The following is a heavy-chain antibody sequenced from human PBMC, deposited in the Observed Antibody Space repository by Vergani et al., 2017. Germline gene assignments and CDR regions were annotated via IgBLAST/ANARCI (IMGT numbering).Heavy chain of an antibody. CDR2: LTGGGGRT. CDR1: GFTFSTCA. CDR3: VKDAGSYENFFDS. J-gene: IGHJ4*02. V-gene: IGHV3-23*01. D-gene: IGHD1-26*01. Sequence: EVQLLESGGSLKQPGGSVRLSCAASGFTFSTCAMHWVRQAPGKGLEWVSALTGGGGRTYYADSFKGRFIISRDNSSDTLYLQMNSRRSEDTATYYCVKDAGSYENFFDSWGQGTLVTVSS.